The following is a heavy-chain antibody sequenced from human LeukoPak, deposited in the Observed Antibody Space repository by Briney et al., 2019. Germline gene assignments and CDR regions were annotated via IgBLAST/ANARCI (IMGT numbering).Heavy chain of an antibody. V-gene: IGHV3-74*01. D-gene: IGHD1-26*01. CDR2: TNTDGSTP. J-gene: IGHJ4*02. CDR3: ARGRVGATSYFDY. CDR1: GFTFSSYW. Sequence: PGGSLRLSCAASGFTFSSYWMHWVRQAPGKGLVWVSRTNTDGSTPNYAESVKGRFTISRDNAKNTLYLQLNSLRVEDTAVYYCARGRVGATSYFDYWGQGTLVTVSS.